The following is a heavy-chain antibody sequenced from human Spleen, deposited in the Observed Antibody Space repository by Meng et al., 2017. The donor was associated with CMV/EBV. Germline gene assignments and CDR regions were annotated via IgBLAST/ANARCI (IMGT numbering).Heavy chain of an antibody. D-gene: IGHD3-22*01. CDR3: ASSGYYHFYFDY. V-gene: IGHV3-74*01. CDR1: GFTFSKYW. CDR2: INSDGRST. Sequence: GESLKISCAASGFTFSKYWMHWVRQAPGKGLVWASRINSDGRSTSNADSVKGRFTISRDNAKNTLYLQMNSLRAEDTAVYYCASSGYYHFYFDYWGQGTPVTVSS. J-gene: IGHJ4*02.